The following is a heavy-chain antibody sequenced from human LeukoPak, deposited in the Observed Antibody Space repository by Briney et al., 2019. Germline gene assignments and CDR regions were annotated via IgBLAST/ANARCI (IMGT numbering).Heavy chain of an antibody. V-gene: IGHV4-34*01. Sequence: PSETLSLTCAVYGGSISGYFWSWIRQPPGKGPEWIGEINHRGGTNYNPSLKSRVTISVDTFKNQFSLKLSTVTAADTAVCYCARQTYGDYSFDYWGQGTLVTVSS. CDR3: ARQTYGDYSFDY. D-gene: IGHD4-17*01. CDR2: INHRGGT. CDR1: GGSISGYF. J-gene: IGHJ4*02.